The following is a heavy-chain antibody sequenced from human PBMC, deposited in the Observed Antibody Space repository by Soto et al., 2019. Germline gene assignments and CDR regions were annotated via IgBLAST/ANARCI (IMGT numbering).Heavy chain of an antibody. CDR1: GFTFSSYG. V-gene: IGHV3-30*18. Sequence: QVQLVESGGGVVQPGRSLRLSCAASGFTFSSYGMHWVRQAPGKGLEWVAVISYDGSNKYYADSVKGRFTISRDNSKNTLYLQMNSLRAEETAVYYCAKSPGGSDPHFDSWGQGTLSPSPQ. D-gene: IGHD1-26*01. CDR2: ISYDGSNK. CDR3: AKSPGGSDPHFDS. J-gene: IGHJ4*02.